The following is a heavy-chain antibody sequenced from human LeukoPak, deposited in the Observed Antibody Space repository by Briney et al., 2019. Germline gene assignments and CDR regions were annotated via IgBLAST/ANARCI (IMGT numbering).Heavy chain of an antibody. D-gene: IGHD5-18*01. CDR3: ARDGGAYSPIDY. Sequence: PSETLSLTCTVSGGSISSYYWNWIRQPPGKGLEWIGYIYYSGSTNYNPSLKSRVTISVDTSKNQFSLKLSSVTAADTAVYYCARDGGAYSPIDYWGQGTLVTVSP. CDR1: GGSISSYY. V-gene: IGHV4-59*01. CDR2: IYYSGST. J-gene: IGHJ4*02.